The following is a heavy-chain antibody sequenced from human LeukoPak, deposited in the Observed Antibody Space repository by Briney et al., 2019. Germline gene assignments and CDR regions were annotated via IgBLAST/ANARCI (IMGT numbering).Heavy chain of an antibody. CDR3: ARGYDFWSAYFDY. V-gene: IGHV1-2*02. Sequence: WASVKVSCKASGYTFTGYYMHWVRQAPGQGLEWMGWINPNSGGTNYAQKFQGRVTMTRDTSISTAYMELSRLRSDDTAVYYCARGYDFWSAYFDYWGQGTLVTVSS. CDR1: GYTFTGYY. D-gene: IGHD3-3*01. J-gene: IGHJ4*02. CDR2: INPNSGGT.